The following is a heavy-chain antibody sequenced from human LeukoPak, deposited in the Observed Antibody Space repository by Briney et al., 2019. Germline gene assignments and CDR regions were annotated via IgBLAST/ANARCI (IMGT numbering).Heavy chain of an antibody. V-gene: IGHV4-38-2*02. CDR2: IYHSGST. CDR1: GYSISSGYY. J-gene: IGHJ4*02. Sequence: PSETLSLTCAVSGYSISSGYYWGWIRPPPGKGLEWIGIIYHSGSTYYNPSLKSRVTISVDTSKNQSSLKLSSVTAADTAVYYCARDGVTYDILTGFFDYWGQGTLVTVSS. D-gene: IGHD3-9*01. CDR3: ARDGVTYDILTGFFDY.